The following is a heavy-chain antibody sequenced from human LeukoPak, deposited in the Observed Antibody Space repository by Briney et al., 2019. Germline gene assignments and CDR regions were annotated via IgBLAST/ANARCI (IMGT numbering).Heavy chain of an antibody. J-gene: IGHJ3*02. V-gene: IGHV1-18*04. D-gene: IGHD2-21*02. CDR3: ARHLHIVVVTEDAFDI. CDR1: GYTFTTYT. Sequence: ASVKVSCKASGYTFTTYTMHWVRQAPGQRLEWMGWISSYNGDTNYAQKLQGRVTMTTDTSTSTAYMELRSLRSDDTAVYYCARHLHIVVVTEDAFDIWGQGTMVTVSS. CDR2: ISSYNGDT.